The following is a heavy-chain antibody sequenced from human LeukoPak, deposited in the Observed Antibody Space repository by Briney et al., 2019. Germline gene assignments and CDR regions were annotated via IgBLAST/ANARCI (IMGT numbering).Heavy chain of an antibody. Sequence: SETLSLTCTVSGVSISSYYWSWIRQPPGKGLEWIGYIYYSGSTNYNPSLKSRVTISVDTSKNQFSLKLSSVTAADTAVYYCAIRSSTRRVHYYYYYYMDVWGKGTTVTVSS. CDR1: GVSISSYY. D-gene: IGHD3-10*01. J-gene: IGHJ6*03. V-gene: IGHV4-59*08. CDR3: AIRSSTRRVHYYYYYYMDV. CDR2: IYYSGST.